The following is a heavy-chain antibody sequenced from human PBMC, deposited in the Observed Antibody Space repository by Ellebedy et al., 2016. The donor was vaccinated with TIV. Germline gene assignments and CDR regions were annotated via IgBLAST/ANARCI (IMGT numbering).Heavy chain of an antibody. CDR3: SRDSVWFGEYYFDS. D-gene: IGHD3-10*01. Sequence: PGGSLRFSCTASGFTFSRYGIHWVRQAPGKGLEWVAFISDDGGNEQYADAVKGRFTVSRDNSKNVAYLHLKGLRGDDTALYYCSRDSVWFGEYYFDSWGQGTRVTVSS. CDR1: GFTFSRYG. V-gene: IGHV3-33*01. J-gene: IGHJ4*02. CDR2: ISDDGGNE.